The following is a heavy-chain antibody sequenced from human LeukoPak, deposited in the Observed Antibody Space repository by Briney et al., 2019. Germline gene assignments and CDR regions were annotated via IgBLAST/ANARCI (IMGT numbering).Heavy chain of an antibody. CDR2: IKQDGSEK. J-gene: IGHJ4*02. D-gene: IGHD5-12*01. Sequence: GGSLRLSCAASGFTFSSYWMSWVRQAPGKGLEWVANIKQDGSEKYYVDSVKGRFTISRDNAKNSLYLQMNSLRAEDTAVYYCARGHSGYEDYFDYWGQGALVTASS. CDR3: ARGHSGYEDYFDY. CDR1: GFTFSSYW. V-gene: IGHV3-7*01.